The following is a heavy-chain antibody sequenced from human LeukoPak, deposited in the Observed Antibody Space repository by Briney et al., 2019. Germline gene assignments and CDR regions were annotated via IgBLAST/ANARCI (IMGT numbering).Heavy chain of an antibody. CDR3: TKQYSGYEMFDY. Sequence: QPGGSLRLSCAASGFTFSSYVMTWVRQAPGKGLEWVSAISVSGGSTYYADSLKGRFTISRDNSNNTLFLQMNSLRAEDTAVYYCTKQYSGYEMFDYWGQGTLVTVSS. D-gene: IGHD5-12*01. V-gene: IGHV3-23*01. CDR1: GFTFSSYV. CDR2: ISVSGGST. J-gene: IGHJ4*02.